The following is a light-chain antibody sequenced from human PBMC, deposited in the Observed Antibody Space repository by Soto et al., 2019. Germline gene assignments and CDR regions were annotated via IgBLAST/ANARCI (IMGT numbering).Light chain of an antibody. CDR2: EVT. J-gene: IGLJ1*01. CDR1: SSDIGAYNY. Sequence: QSVLTQPASVSGSPGQSITISCTGTSSDIGAYNYVSWYQQHPGKAPRLLIYEVTNRPSGVSDRFSGSKSGNTASLTISGLQAEDEDNYYCNSYTTLSNRVFGTGTKSPS. V-gene: IGLV2-14*01. CDR3: NSYTTLSNRV.